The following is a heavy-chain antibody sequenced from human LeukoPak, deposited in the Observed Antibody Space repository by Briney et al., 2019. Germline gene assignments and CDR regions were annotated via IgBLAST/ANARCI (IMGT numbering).Heavy chain of an antibody. CDR2: ISSSSSYI. V-gene: IGHV3-21*01. J-gene: IGHJ6*02. Sequence: GGSLRLSCAASGFTFSSYSMNWVRQAPGKGLEWVSSISSSSSYIYYADSVKGRFTISRDNAKNSLYLQMNSLRAEDTAVYYCAREDRAGTQLWLQNYYYYGMDVWGQGTTVTVSS. CDR3: AREDRAGTQLWLQNYYYYGMDV. CDR1: GFTFSSYS. D-gene: IGHD5-18*01.